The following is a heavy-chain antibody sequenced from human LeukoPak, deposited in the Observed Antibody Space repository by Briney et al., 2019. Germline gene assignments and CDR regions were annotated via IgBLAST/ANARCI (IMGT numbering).Heavy chain of an antibody. J-gene: IGHJ4*02. CDR3: ATGYSSTWYYFDY. CDR2: IYHSGST. Sequence: SQTLSLTCTVSADSISSYYWSWIRQPPGEGLEWIGYIYHSGSTNYNPSLKSRATISADTSKDQFSLKLASVTAADTAVYYCATGYSSTWYYFDYWGQGTLVTVSS. V-gene: IGHV4-59*01. D-gene: IGHD6-13*01. CDR1: ADSISSYY.